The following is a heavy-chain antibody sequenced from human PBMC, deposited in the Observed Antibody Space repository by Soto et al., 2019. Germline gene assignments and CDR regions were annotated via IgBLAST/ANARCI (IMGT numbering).Heavy chain of an antibody. CDR1: GYIFVNYG. CDR2: IIPYTGNT. V-gene: IGHV1-18*01. CDR3: GMVLNYVTPTPQDV. J-gene: IGHJ6*02. Sequence: QVQLVQSGDEVKKPGASVKVSCKASGYIFVNYGIAWVRQAPGQGLEWVGWIIPYTGNTHSATKIQGRLTMTTDTSTGTAYMDLGRRTSDDTAVYYCGMVLNYVTPTPQDVWGQGTTVTV. D-gene: IGHD3-16*01.